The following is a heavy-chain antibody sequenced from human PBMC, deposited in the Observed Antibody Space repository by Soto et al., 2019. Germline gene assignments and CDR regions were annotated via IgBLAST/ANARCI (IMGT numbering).Heavy chain of an antibody. CDR1: GFTFSSYA. CDR2: ISGSGGST. CDR3: AKGVDWFDS. V-gene: IGHV3-23*01. Sequence: PGGSLRLSCAASGFTFSSYAMSWVRQAPGKGLEWVSAISGSGGSTYYADSVKGRFTISRDNSDNMVYLEINSLRAEDTAVYYCAKGVDWFDSWGQGTLVTVSS. J-gene: IGHJ5*01. D-gene: IGHD3-16*01.